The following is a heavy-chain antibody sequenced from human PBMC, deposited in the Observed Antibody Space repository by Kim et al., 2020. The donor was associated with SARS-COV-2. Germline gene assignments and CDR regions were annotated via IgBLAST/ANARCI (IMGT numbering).Heavy chain of an antibody. Sequence: STYYADSVKDRFTISRDNSKNTLYLQMNSLRAEDTAVYYCAREGTYYFDYWGQGTLVTVSS. CDR2: ST. D-gene: IGHD1-1*01. CDR3: AREGTYYFDY. J-gene: IGHJ4*02. V-gene: IGHV3-66*01.